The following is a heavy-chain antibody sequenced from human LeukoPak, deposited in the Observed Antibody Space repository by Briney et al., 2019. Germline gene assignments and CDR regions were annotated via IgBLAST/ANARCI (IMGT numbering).Heavy chain of an antibody. J-gene: IGHJ4*02. D-gene: IGHD3-10*01. CDR3: AKDWSVIN. Sequence: GRCLRLSRTASGFILSKYAMSWVRHARAKGLEWVSAISGSGSGTYFADSVKGRFTVSRDNSKNTLYLQMNGLRAEGSADYYCAKDWSVINWGQGTLVTV. CDR2: ISGSGSGT. V-gene: IGHV3-23*01. CDR1: GFILSKYA.